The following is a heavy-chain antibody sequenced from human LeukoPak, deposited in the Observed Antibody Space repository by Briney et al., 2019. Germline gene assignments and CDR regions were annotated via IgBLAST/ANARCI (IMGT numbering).Heavy chain of an antibody. D-gene: IGHD6-13*01. CDR1: GYTFTSYD. J-gene: IGHJ2*01. V-gene: IGHV1-8*01. CDR3: ARGQGSSWGTPNWYFDL. CDR2: MNPNSGNT. Sequence: ASVKVSCKASGYTFTSYDINWARQATGQGLEWMGWMNPNSGNTGYAQKFQGRVTMTRNTSISTAYMELSSLRSEDTAVYYCARGQGSSWGTPNWYFDLWGRGTLVTVSS.